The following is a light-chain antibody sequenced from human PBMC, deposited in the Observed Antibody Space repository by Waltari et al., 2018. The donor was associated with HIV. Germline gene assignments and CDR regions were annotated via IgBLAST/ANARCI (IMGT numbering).Light chain of an antibody. CDR3: GTWDSSLSAYV. Sequence: QPILTRPPSVSAAPGHNVTISCSGSTSNIAKNYVSWYQPPPGKPPKLLIFENDKRPSEIPDRFSGLKSGTSATLGIIGLQPGDEADYFCGTWDSSLSAYVFTTGTKVTV. CDR1: TSNIAKNY. V-gene: IGLV1-51*02. J-gene: IGLJ1*01. CDR2: END.